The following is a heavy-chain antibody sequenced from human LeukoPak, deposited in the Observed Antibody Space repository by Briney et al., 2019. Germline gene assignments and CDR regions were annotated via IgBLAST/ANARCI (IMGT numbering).Heavy chain of an antibody. V-gene: IGHV4-59*01. D-gene: IGHD3-16*01. J-gene: IGHJ4*02. CDR2: IYYSGST. Sequence: PSETLSLTCTVSGGSISSYYWSWIRQPPGKGLEWIGYIYYSGSTNYNPSLKSRVTISVDTSKNQFSLKLSSVTAADTAVYYCARQTLLGYFDYWGQGTLVTVSS. CDR1: GGSISSYY. CDR3: ARQTLLGYFDY.